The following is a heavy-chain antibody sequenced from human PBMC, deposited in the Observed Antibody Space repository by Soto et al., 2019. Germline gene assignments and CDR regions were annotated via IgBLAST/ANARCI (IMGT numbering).Heavy chain of an antibody. D-gene: IGHD3-10*01. CDR2: IYYSGST. J-gene: IGHJ4*02. CDR1: GGSISSSSYY. Sequence: QLQLQESGPGLVKPSETLSLTCTVSGGSISSSSYYWGWIRQPPGKGLEWIGSIYYSGSTYYNPSIKSRVTISVDTAKNQFSLKLSSVTAADTAVYYCATLWFGEGNYWGQGTLVTVSS. CDR3: ATLWFGEGNY. V-gene: IGHV4-39*01.